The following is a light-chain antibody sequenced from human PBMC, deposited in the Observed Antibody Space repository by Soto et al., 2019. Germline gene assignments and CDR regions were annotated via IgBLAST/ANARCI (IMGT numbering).Light chain of an antibody. CDR3: QQYNNYPLT. CDR1: QSISSW. V-gene: IGKV1-5*01. J-gene: IGKJ4*01. Sequence: DIQMTQSPSTLSASVGDRVTITCRASQSISSWLAWYQQKPGKAPKLLIYDASSLESGVPSRVSGSGSGTEFTLTISSLQPDDFATYYCQQYNNYPLTFGGGTKV. CDR2: DAS.